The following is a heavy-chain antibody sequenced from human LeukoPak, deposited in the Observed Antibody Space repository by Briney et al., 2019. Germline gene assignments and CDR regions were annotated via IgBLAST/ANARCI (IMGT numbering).Heavy chain of an antibody. V-gene: IGHV3-53*01. CDR1: GFTVSSNY. D-gene: IGHD3-10*01. J-gene: IGHJ4*02. CDR2: IYSGGST. Sequence: GGSLRLSCAASGFTVSSNYMSWVRQAPGKGLEWVSVIYSGGSTYYADSVKGRFTISRDNSKNTLYLQMNSLRAEDTVVYYCAREAADYYGSGSYFDYWGQGTLVTVSS. CDR3: AREAADYYGSGSYFDY.